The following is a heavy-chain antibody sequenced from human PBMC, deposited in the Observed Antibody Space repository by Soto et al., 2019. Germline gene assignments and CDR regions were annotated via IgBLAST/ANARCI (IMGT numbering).Heavy chain of an antibody. Sequence: GGLIKVSLQAWGYTFTSCGINLMRQGPGQGLEWMRWISAYNGNTNYAQKLQGRVTITTDTSTSTAYMELRSLRSDDTAVYYCVRVLEAAAVADYWGQGTLVTVSS. D-gene: IGHD6-13*01. CDR1: GYTFTSCG. V-gene: IGHV1-18*01. CDR3: VRVLEAAAVADY. CDR2: ISAYNGNT. J-gene: IGHJ4*02.